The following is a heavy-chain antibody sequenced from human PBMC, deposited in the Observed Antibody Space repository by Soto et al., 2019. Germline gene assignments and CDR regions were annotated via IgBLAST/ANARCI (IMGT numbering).Heavy chain of an antibody. Sequence: SETLSLTCTVSGGSISSGGYYWSWIRQHPGKGLELIGYIYYSGSTYYNPSLKSRVTISVDTSKNQFSLKLSSVTAADTAVYYCARLWGDYDFWCGTKGSTWFDPWGQGTLVTVSS. CDR3: ARLWGDYDFWCGTKGSTWFDP. V-gene: IGHV4-31*03. CDR1: GGSISSGGYY. D-gene: IGHD3-3*01. J-gene: IGHJ5*02. CDR2: IYYSGST.